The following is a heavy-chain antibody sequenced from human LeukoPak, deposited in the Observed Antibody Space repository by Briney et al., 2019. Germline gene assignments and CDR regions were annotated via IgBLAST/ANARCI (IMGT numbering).Heavy chain of an antibody. D-gene: IGHD2-21*01. J-gene: IGHJ4*02. V-gene: IGHV1-69*11. CDR2: IIPFLGTT. CDR1: GGTFSSYA. Sequence: SVKVSCKASGGTFSSYAISWVRQAPGQGLEWMGSIIPFLGTTNYAQKFQGRVTITADEPTRTAYMELTYVRSDGTAVYYCTIIPNVILFTHYFEYWGQGTLVTVSS. CDR3: TIIPNVILFTHYFEY.